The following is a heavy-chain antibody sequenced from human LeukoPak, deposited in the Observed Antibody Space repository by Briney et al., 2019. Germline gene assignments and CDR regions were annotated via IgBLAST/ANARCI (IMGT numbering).Heavy chain of an antibody. CDR1: GGSFSGYY. J-gene: IGHJ4*02. CDR2: INHSGST. D-gene: IGHD4-17*01. V-gene: IGHV4-34*01. CDR3: ARVSPYGDYVQY. Sequence: PSETLSLTCAVNGGSFSGYYWSWIRQPPGKGLEWIGEINHSGSTNYNPSLKSRVTISVDTSKKQFSLKLSSVTAADTAVYYCARVSPYGDYVQYWGQGTLVTVSS.